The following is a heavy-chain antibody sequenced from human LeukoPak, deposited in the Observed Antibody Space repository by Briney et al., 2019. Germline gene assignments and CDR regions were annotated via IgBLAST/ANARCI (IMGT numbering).Heavy chain of an antibody. J-gene: IGHJ5*02. CDR3: ARGGTYNDILSFDP. D-gene: IGHD3-9*01. V-gene: IGHV4-59*01. CDR2: IYYTGST. Sequence: SETLSLTCTVSGVSIRYYYWTWIRQSPGKGLEWIGQIYYTGSTYYNPSLKRRVTISVDTSRNQFSLNLTSVTAADTAVYYCARGGTYNDILSFDPWGQGTLVTVSS. CDR1: GVSIRYYY.